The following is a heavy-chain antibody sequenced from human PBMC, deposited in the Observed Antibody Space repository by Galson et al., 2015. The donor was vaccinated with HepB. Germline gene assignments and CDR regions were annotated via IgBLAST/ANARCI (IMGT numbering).Heavy chain of an antibody. CDR1: GFTFSSYA. J-gene: IGHJ6*02. CDR2: ISYDGSNK. Sequence: SLRLSCAASGFTFSSYAMHWVRQAPGKGLEWVAVISYDGSNKDYADSVKGRFTISRDNSKNTLYLQMNSLRAEDTAVYYCASDPDILTGTYGMDVCGQGTTVTGSS. D-gene: IGHD3-9*01. CDR3: ASDPDILTGTYGMDV. V-gene: IGHV3-30-3*01.